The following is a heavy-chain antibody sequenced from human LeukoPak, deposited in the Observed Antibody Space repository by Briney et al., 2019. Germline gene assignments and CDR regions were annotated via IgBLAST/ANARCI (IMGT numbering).Heavy chain of an antibody. CDR1: GFTFSSYG. Sequence: GGSLRLSCAASGFTFSSYGMSWVRQAPEKGLEWVSAISGSGGATYYADSVKGRFTISRDNSRNTLYLQMSSLRAEDTAVYYCARRNPWFDPWGQGTLVTVSS. J-gene: IGHJ5*02. CDR2: ISGSGGAT. CDR3: ARRNPWFDP. V-gene: IGHV3-23*01.